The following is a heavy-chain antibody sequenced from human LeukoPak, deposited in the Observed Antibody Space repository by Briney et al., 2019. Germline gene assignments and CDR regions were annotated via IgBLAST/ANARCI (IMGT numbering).Heavy chain of an antibody. V-gene: IGHV3-53*01. CDR1: GFIVSGDF. CDR2: IYSDGST. CDR3: AKEGRSLQTY. D-gene: IGHD5-24*01. J-gene: IGHJ4*02. Sequence: GGSLRLSCAASGFIVSGDFMSWVRQAPGKGLEWVSVIYSDGSTYYAGSVKGRFTISRDNAKNSLYLQMNSLRVEDTAVYYCAKEGRSLQTYWGQGTLVTVSS.